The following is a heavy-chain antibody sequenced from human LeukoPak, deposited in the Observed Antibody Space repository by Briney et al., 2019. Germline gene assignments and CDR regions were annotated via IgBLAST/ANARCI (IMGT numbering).Heavy chain of an antibody. V-gene: IGHV1-24*01. CDR1: GYTLTELS. Sequence: GASVKVSFKVSGYTLTELSMHWVRQAPGKGLEGMGGFDPEDGETIYAQKFQGRVTITKDTSTDTAYMELSSLRSEDTAVYYCATKQTYYDILTGLTHNWFDPWGQGTLVTVSS. CDR3: ATKQTYYDILTGLTHNWFDP. J-gene: IGHJ5*02. D-gene: IGHD3-9*01. CDR2: FDPEDGET.